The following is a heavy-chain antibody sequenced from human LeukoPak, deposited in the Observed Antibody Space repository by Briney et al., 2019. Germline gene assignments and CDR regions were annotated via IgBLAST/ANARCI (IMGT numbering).Heavy chain of an antibody. J-gene: IGHJ4*02. CDR2: IIPILGIA. CDR1: GGTFSSYA. D-gene: IGHD3-10*01. CDR3: ARGGEGYYFDY. Sequence: GASVKVSCKASGGTFSSYAISWVRQAPGQGLEWMGRIIPILGIANYAQKFQGRVTITADKSTSTAYMELSSLRSEDTAVYYCARGGEGYYFDYWGQGTLVTVSS. V-gene: IGHV1-69*04.